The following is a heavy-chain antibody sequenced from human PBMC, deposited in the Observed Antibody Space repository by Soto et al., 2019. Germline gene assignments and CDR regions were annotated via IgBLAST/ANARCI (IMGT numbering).Heavy chain of an antibody. CDR2: INHSGST. CDR1: GGSFSGYY. D-gene: IGHD3-22*01. V-gene: IGHV4-34*01. CDR3: ARRMYYYDSSGYYQYYYGMDV. Sequence: SETLSLTCAVYGGSFSGYYWSWIRQPPGKGLEWIGEINHSGSTNYNPSLKSRVTISVDTSKNQFSLKLSSVTAADTAVYYCARRMYYYDSSGYYQYYYGMDVWDQGTTVTVSS. J-gene: IGHJ6*02.